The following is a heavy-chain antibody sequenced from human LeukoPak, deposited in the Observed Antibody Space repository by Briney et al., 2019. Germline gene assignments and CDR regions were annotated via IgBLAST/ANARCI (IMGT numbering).Heavy chain of an antibody. CDR3: AKTGGSSRDFDY. CDR1: GYTLTELS. D-gene: IGHD6-13*01. Sequence: ASVKVSCKVSGYTLTELSMHWVRQAPGKGLEWMGGFDPEDGETIYAQKFQGRVTMTEDTSTDTAYMELSSLRSEDTALYYCAKTGGSSRDFDYWGQGTLVTVSS. CDR2: FDPEDGET. J-gene: IGHJ4*02. V-gene: IGHV1-24*01.